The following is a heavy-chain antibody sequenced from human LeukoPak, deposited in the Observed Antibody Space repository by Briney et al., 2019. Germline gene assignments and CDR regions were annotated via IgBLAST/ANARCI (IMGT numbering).Heavy chain of an antibody. CDR3: ARDSKSLAAAGTAGHSYYYYGMDV. CDR2: IKHTGST. J-gene: IGHJ6*02. D-gene: IGHD6-13*01. Sequence: SETLSLTCAVYGGSFSGYYWTWIRQPPGKGLEWIGEIKHTGSTNYNPSLKSRVTISVDTSKNQFSLKVSSVTAADTAVYYCARDSKSLAAAGTAGHSYYYYGMDVWGQGTTVTVSS. V-gene: IGHV4-34*01. CDR1: GGSFSGYY.